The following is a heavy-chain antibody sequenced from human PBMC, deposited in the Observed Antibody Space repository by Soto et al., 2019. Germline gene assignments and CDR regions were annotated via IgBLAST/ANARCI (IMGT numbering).Heavy chain of an antibody. CDR2: IYWDDDK. V-gene: IGHV2-5*02. Sequence: QITLKESGPTLVKPTQTLTLTCTFSGFSLSTSGVGVGWIRQPPGKALEWLALIYWDDDKRYRPSLKSRLTITKDTYKNQVVLIMTNMGPVDTATYYCAHRGAVTATPVFAYWGQGILVTVSS. CDR3: AHRGAVTATPVFAY. J-gene: IGHJ4*02. CDR1: GFSLSTSGVG. D-gene: IGHD2-15*01.